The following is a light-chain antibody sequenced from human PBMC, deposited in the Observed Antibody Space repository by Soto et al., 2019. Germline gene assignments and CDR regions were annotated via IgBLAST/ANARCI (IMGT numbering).Light chain of an antibody. Sequence: EIVLTQSPGTLSLSPGERATLSCRASQSVSSSSLAWYQQTPGQAPRLLIYGASSRATAIPDRFSGSGSGTAFTLTISRLEPEDFAVYYCQYGRSPLFTVGPGTTVDIK. CDR2: GAS. J-gene: IGKJ3*01. CDR3: QYGRSPLFT. V-gene: IGKV3-20*01. CDR1: QSVSSSS.